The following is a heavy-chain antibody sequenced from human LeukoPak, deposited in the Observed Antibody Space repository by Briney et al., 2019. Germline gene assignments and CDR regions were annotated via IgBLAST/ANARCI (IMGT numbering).Heavy chain of an antibody. D-gene: IGHD6-19*01. J-gene: IGHJ3*02. CDR1: GDSITGYY. V-gene: IGHV4-4*07. Sequence: PSETLSLTCSVSGDSITGYYWGWIRQPPGKGLEWIGRIYTSGSTNYNPSLKSRVTISVDTSKNQFSLKLSSVTAADTAVYYCARDHLYSSGWYLGYDAFDIWGQGTMVTVSS. CDR2: IYTSGST. CDR3: ARDHLYSSGWYLGYDAFDI.